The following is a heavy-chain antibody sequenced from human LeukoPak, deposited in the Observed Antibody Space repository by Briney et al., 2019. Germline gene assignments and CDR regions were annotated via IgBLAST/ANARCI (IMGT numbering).Heavy chain of an antibody. CDR2: IKSKTDGGTT. CDR3: TTDFVPLDYGDYMA. D-gene: IGHD4-17*01. J-gene: IGHJ4*02. Sequence: GGSLRLSCAASGFTFSNAWMSWVRQAPGKGLEWVGRIKSKTDGGTTDYAAPVKGRFTISRDDSKNTLYLQMNSLKTEDTAVYYCTTDFVPLDYGDYMAWGQGTLVTVSS. V-gene: IGHV3-15*01. CDR1: GFTFSNAW.